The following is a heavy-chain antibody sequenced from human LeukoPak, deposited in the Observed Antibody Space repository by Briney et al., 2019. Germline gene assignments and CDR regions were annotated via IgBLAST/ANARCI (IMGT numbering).Heavy chain of an antibody. CDR2: MNPNSGNT. V-gene: IGHV1-8*01. D-gene: IGHD3-10*01. CDR3: ARGLWFGELQSWFDP. CDR1: GYTFTSYD. Sequence: GASVKVSCKASGYTFTSYDTNWVRQATGQGLEWMGWMNPNSGNTGYAQKFQGRVTMTRNTSISTAYMELSSLRSEDTAVYYCARGLWFGELQSWFDPWGQGTLVTVSS. J-gene: IGHJ5*02.